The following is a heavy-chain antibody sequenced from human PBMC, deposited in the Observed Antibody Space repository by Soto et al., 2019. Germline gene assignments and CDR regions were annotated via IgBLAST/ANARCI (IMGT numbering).Heavy chain of an antibody. V-gene: IGHV3-30-3*01. J-gene: IGHJ6*02. CDR1: GFTFSDHT. D-gene: IGHD3-10*01. CDR2: LSSDGSSK. Sequence: PGGTPRISCAAYGFTFSDHTIHWVRQAPGRGLEWVALLSSDGSSKYFPDSVKGRFTVSRDNSKNTLSLHMNSLRTEDTAVYYCARQVIWSRKYPYRNLYARGQGTTVTGSS. CDR3: ARQVIWSRKYPYRNLYA.